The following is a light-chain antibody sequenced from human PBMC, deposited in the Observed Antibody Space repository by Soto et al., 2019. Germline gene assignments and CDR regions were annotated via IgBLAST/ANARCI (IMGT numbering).Light chain of an antibody. CDR3: SSYTSSSTLRV. J-gene: IGLJ1*01. CDR2: DVS. V-gene: IGLV2-14*01. CDR1: SSDVGGYNY. Sequence: QSALTHPASGSGSPGQAITISCTGTSSDVGGYNYVSWYQQHPGKAPKLMIYDVSNRPSGVSNRFSGSKSGNTASLTISGLQAEEEADYYCSSYTSSSTLRVFGTGTKVTVL.